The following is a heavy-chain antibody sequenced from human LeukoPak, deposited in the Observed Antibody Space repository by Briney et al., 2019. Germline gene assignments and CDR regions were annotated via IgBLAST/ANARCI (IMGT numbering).Heavy chain of an antibody. Sequence: GGSLRLSCTVSGFTVSSNSMSWVRQAPGKGLEWVSFIYSDNTHYSDSVKGRFTISRDNSKNTLYLQMNSLRAEDTAVYYCASAYSSGWLDLWGQGTLVTVSS. J-gene: IGHJ5*02. CDR1: GFTVSSNS. D-gene: IGHD6-19*01. CDR2: IYSDNT. V-gene: IGHV3-53*01. CDR3: ASAYSSGWLDL.